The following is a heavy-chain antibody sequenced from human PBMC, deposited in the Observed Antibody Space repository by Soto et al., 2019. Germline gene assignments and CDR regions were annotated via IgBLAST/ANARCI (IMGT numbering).Heavy chain of an antibody. CDR1: GFTFSSYG. CDR2: MSYDGSNK. V-gene: IGHV3-30*18. D-gene: IGHD6-19*01. J-gene: IGHJ4*02. CDR3: AKDTMWGQWLPSGLIDY. Sequence: GGSLRLSCAASGFTFSSYGMQWVRQAPGKGLEWVAVMSYDGSNKYYADFVKGRFTISRDNSKNTLYLQMNSLRPEDTAVYYCAKDTMWGQWLPSGLIDYWGQGTLVTVSS.